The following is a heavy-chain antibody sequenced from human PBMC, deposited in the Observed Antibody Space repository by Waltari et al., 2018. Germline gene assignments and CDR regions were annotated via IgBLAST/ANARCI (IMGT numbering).Heavy chain of an antibody. Sequence: EVQLVESGGGLVKPGGSLGLSCAASGFPFSSYSMNWVRQAPGKGLGWVSSISSSSSYIYYADSVKGRFTISRDNAKNSLYLQMNSLRAEDTAVYYCASRAGGRYCSSTSCYKGFRYWGQGTLVTVSS. D-gene: IGHD2-2*02. CDR2: ISSSSSYI. CDR3: ASRAGGRYCSSTSCYKGFRY. J-gene: IGHJ4*02. V-gene: IGHV3-21*01. CDR1: GFPFSSYS.